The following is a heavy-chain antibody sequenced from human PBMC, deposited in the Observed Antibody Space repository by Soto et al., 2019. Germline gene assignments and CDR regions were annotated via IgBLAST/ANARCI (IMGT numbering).Heavy chain of an antibody. D-gene: IGHD3-3*01. CDR2: IYYSGST. J-gene: IGHJ6*02. V-gene: IGHV4-59*01. CDR3: AGVERARYDFRSGLRHSMDV. CDR1: GGSISSYY. Sequence: KSSETLSLTCTVSGGSISSYYWSWIRQPPGKGLEWIGYIYYSGSTNYNPSLKSRVTISVDTSKNQFSLKLSSVTAADTAVYYCAGVERARYDFRSGLRHSMDVWGQGTTVTVSS.